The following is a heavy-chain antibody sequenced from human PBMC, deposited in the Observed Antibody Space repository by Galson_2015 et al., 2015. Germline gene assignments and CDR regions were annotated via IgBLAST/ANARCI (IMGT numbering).Heavy chain of an antibody. D-gene: IGHD3-22*01. CDR2: IYFRGST. CDR3: ARPWDSSGGDAFDI. Sequence: SGTPSLTCPVSCGSISKSSYSWGGVRQPPRKGVEWVGGIYFRGSTYYNPSLKSRVTISVDTSKNQFSLKLSSVTAADTAVYYCARPWDSSGGDAFDIWGQGTMVTVSS. CDR1: CGSISKSSYS. V-gene: IGHV4-39*01. J-gene: IGHJ3*02.